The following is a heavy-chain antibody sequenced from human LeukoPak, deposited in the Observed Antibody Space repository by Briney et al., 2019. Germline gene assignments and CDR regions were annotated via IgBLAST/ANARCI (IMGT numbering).Heavy chain of an antibody. J-gene: IGHJ5*02. D-gene: IGHD3-10*01. V-gene: IGHV2-5*02. Sequence: NVSGPTLVSTTQTLTLTCTYSGCSRSPPGVGVGWIRQPPGKALERLAPTYWDDDKSYSTSLKSRLTITKDTSNNQVVLTMTNMDPVDTATYYCAHRPWEYYGSGSYIWFDPWGEGTLVTVSS. CDR3: AHRPWEYYGSGSYIWFDP. CDR2: TYWDDDK. CDR1: GCSRSPPGVG.